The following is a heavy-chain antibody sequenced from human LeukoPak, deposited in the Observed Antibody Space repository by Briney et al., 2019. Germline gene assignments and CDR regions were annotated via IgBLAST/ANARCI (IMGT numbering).Heavy chain of an antibody. CDR1: GGTFSSYA. CDR3: VRDDRDDFWSGYSDNWFDP. Sequence: SVKVSCKASGGTFSSYAISWVRQAPGQGLEWMGGIIPIFGTANYAQEFQGRVTITADESTSTAYMELSSLRSEDTAVYYCVRDDRDDFWSGYSDNWFDPWGQGTLVTVSS. V-gene: IGHV1-69*13. J-gene: IGHJ5*02. D-gene: IGHD3-3*01. CDR2: IIPIFGTA.